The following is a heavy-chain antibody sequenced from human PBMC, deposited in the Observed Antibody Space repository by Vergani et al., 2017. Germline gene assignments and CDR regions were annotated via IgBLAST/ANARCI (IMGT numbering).Heavy chain of an antibody. CDR3: AGDGYSGYDFPFDY. CDR1: GFTFSSYS. J-gene: IGHJ4*02. V-gene: IGHV3-21*01. CDR2: IRSLSSYI. D-gene: IGHD5-12*01. Sequence: EVQLVESGGGLVKPGGSLRLSCAASGFTFSSYSMNWVRQAPGEGLEWVSSIRSLSSYIYYANSVKGLFTISRDNAKNSMYLQMNSLRAEDTAVYYCAGDGYSGYDFPFDYWGQGTLVTVSS.